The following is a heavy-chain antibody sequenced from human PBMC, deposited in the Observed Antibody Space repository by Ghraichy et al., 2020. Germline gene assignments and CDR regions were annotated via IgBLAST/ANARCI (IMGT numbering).Heavy chain of an antibody. CDR2: IKQDGSEK. CDR1: GFTFSSYW. J-gene: IGHJ3*02. CDR3: ARDISGYGGRGALDI. Sequence: GGSLRLSCAASGFTFSSYWMTWVRQAPGKGLEWVANIKQDGSEKYYVDSVNGRFTISRDNAKNSLYLQMNSLRAEDTAVYYCARDISGYGGRGALDIWGQGTMVTVSS. D-gene: IGHD5-12*01. V-gene: IGHV3-7*01.